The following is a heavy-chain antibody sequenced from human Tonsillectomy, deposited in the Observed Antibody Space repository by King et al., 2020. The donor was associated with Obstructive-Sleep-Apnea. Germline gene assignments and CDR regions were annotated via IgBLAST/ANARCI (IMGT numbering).Heavy chain of an antibody. D-gene: IGHD3-9*01. V-gene: IGHV4-34*01. CDR3: ASGHYDILPGYNSPFDY. CDR1: GGSFSGYY. CDR2: INHSGST. Sequence: VQLQQWGAGLLKPSETLSRTCAVYGGSFSGYYWSWIRQPPGKGLEWIGEINHSGSTKYNPSLKSRVTISLDTSKNQFSLKLSSVTAADPAVYYCASGHYDILPGYNSPFDYWEQGTLVTVSS. J-gene: IGHJ4*02.